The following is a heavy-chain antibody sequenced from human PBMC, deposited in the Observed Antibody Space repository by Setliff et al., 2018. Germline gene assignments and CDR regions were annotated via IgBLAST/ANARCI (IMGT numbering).Heavy chain of an antibody. J-gene: IGHJ3*02. CDR1: GYTFTSYG. CDR3: ARESGYYYDSSSYYTDAFDI. V-gene: IGHV1-18*01. Sequence: GASVKVSCKASGYTFTSYGISWVRQAPGQGLEWMGWISAYNGNTNYAQKLQGRVTMTTDTSTSTAYMELRSLRSDDTAVYYCARESGYYYDSSSYYTDAFDIYHRETTVAVSS. CDR2: ISAYNGNT. D-gene: IGHD3-22*01.